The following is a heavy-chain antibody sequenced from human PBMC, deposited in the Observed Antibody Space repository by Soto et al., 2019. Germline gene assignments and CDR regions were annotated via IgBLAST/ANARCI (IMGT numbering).Heavy chain of an antibody. D-gene: IGHD2-2*01. J-gene: IGHJ1*01. CDR2: ISGSGGST. CDR1: GFTFSSYA. CDR3: ARYCSSASCYAGSAEYFQN. V-gene: IGHV3-23*01. Sequence: GGSLRLSCAASGFTFSSYAMSWVRQAPGKGLEWVSAISGSGGSTYYADSVKGRFTISRDNSKNTLYLQMNSLRAEDTAVYYCARYCSSASCYAGSAEYFQNWGQGTQVTVSS.